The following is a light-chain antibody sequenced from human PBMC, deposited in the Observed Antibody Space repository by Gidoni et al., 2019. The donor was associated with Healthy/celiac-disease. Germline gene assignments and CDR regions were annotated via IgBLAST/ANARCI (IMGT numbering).Light chain of an antibody. CDR2: GAS. CDR3: QQYGSSPLT. V-gene: IGKV3-20*01. Sequence: SGLTQSPGTLSLSPGERATLSCRASQSVSSSYLAWYQQKPGQAPRLLIYGASSRATGIPDRFSGSGSGTDFTLTISRLEPEAFAVYYCQQYGSSPLTFGGGTKVEIK. J-gene: IGKJ4*01. CDR1: QSVSSSY.